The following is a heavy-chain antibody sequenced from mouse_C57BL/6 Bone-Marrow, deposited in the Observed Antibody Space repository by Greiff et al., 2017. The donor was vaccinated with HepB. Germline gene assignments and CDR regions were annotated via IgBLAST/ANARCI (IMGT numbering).Heavy chain of an antibody. D-gene: IGHD1-1*01. J-gene: IGHJ1*03. CDR2: ISNGGGST. CDR3: ARPLIYYYGSSSYWYFDV. V-gene: IGHV5-12*01. CDR1: GFTFSDYY. Sequence: EVQRVESGGGLVQPGGSLKLSCAASGFTFSDYYMYWVRQTPEKRLEWVAYISNGGGSTYYPDTVKGRFTISRDNAKNTLYLQMSRLKSEDTAMYYCARPLIYYYGSSSYWYFDVWGTGTTVTVSS.